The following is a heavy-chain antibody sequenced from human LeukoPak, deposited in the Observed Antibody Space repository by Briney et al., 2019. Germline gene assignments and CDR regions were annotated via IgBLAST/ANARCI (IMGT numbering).Heavy chain of an antibody. D-gene: IGHD6-19*01. CDR1: GYTLTELS. CDR2: FDPEDGET. J-gene: IGHJ4*02. CDR3: ATEIAVAGTNYFDY. Sequence: ASVTVSCTVSGYTLTELSMHWVRQAPGKGLEWMGGFDPEDGETIYAQKFQGRVTMTEDTSTDTAYMELSSLRSEDTAVYYCATEIAVAGTNYFDYWGQGTLVTVSS. V-gene: IGHV1-24*01.